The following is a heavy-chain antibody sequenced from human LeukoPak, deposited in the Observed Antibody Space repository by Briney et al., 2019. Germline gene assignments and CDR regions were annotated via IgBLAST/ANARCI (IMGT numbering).Heavy chain of an antibody. Sequence: PSETLSLTCTVSGGSISSYYWSWIRQPAGKGLEWIGRIYTSGSTNYSPSLKSRVTMSVDTSKNQFSLKLSSVTAADTAVYYCARDGSDYYYYGMDVWGQGTTVTVSS. CDR1: GGSISSYY. J-gene: IGHJ6*02. CDR3: ARDGSDYYYYGMDV. V-gene: IGHV4-4*07. CDR2: IYTSGST. D-gene: IGHD2-15*01.